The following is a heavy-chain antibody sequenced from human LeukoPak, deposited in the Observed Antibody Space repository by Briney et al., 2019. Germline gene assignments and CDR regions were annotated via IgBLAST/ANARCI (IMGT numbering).Heavy chain of an antibody. CDR3: ARGESAFDY. Sequence: KFQGRVTMTRDTSTSTVYMELSSLRSEDTAVYYCARGESAFDYWGQGTLVTVSS. V-gene: IGHV1-46*01. D-gene: IGHD3-10*01. J-gene: IGHJ4*02.